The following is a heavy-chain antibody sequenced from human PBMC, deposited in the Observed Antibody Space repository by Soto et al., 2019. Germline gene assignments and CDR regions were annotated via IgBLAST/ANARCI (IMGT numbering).Heavy chain of an antibody. V-gene: IGHV3-33*01. CDR3: AREGGDFWSGSRQDRYYFDY. D-gene: IGHD3-3*01. Sequence: GGSLRLSCAASGFTFSSYGMHWVRQAPGKGLEWVAVIWYDGSNKYYADSVKGRFTISRDNSKNTLYLQMNSLRAEDTAVYYCAREGGDFWSGSRQDRYYFDYWGQGTLVTVSS. CDR2: IWYDGSNK. CDR1: GFTFSSYG. J-gene: IGHJ4*02.